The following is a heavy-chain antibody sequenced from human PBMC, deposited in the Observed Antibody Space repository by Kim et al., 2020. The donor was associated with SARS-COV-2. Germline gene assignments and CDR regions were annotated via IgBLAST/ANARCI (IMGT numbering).Heavy chain of an antibody. CDR3: ARDSLPDSGYFDY. Sequence: GGSLRLSCAASGFTVSSNYMSWVRQAPGKGLEWVSVIYSGGSTYYADSVKGRFTISRDNSKNTLYLQMNSLRAEDTAVYYCARDSLPDSGYFDYWGQGTLDTVSS. V-gene: IGHV3-53*01. CDR1: GFTVSSNY. J-gene: IGHJ4*02. CDR2: IYSGGST. D-gene: IGHD2-15*01.